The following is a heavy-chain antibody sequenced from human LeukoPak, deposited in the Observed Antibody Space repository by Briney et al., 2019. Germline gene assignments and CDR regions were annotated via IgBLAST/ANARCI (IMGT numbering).Heavy chain of an antibody. V-gene: IGHV3-64*02. D-gene: IGHD3-22*01. CDR2: ISNNGGST. CDR1: GFIFSNYA. CDR3: ARDPLYYDMSGDY. Sequence: PGGSQRLSCAASGFIFSNYAMHWVRQAPGKGPEYVSGISNNGGSTYYADSVKGRFIISRDNSKNTLFLQMGSLRPEDMAVYYCARDPLYYDMSGDYWGQGSLVTVSS. J-gene: IGHJ4*02.